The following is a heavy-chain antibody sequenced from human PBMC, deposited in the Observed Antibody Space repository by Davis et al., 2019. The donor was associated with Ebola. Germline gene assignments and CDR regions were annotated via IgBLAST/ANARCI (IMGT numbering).Heavy chain of an antibody. Sequence: GESLKISCAASGFTFSGSAMHWVRQASGKGLEWVGRIRSKANSYATAYAASVKGRFTISRDDSKNTAYLQMNSLKTEDTAVYYCTCSTTIFDYWGQGTLVTVSS. J-gene: IGHJ4*02. V-gene: IGHV3-73*01. CDR2: IRSKANSYAT. CDR3: TCSTTIFDY. CDR1: GFTFSGSA. D-gene: IGHD2-2*01.